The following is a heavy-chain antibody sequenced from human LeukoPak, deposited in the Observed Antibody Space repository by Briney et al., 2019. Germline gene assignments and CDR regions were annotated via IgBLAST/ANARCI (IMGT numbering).Heavy chain of an antibody. J-gene: IGHJ6*03. D-gene: IGHD5-12*01. CDR2: ISSSGSTI. CDR1: GFTFSDYY. CDR3: ARAPSGPTPYYMDV. V-gene: IGHV3-11*04. Sequence: GGSLRLSCAASGFTFSDYYMSWIRQAPGKGPEWVSYISSSGSTIYYADSVKGRFTISRDNAKNSLYLQMNSLRAEDTAVYYCARAPSGPTPYYMDVWGKGTTVTVSS.